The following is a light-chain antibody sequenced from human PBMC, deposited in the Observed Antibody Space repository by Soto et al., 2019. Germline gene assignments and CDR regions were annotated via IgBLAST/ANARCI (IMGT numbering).Light chain of an antibody. CDR2: EVT. Sequence: QSVLTQPPSASGSPGRSVTISCTGASSDVGGYNFVSWYQQHPGKAPKLLIYEVTKRPSGVPDRFSGSRSGNTASLTVSGLQAEDEADYYCSSYAGSNNIVFGNGTKVTGL. CDR3: SSYAGSNNIV. J-gene: IGLJ1*01. CDR1: SSDVGGYNF. V-gene: IGLV2-8*01.